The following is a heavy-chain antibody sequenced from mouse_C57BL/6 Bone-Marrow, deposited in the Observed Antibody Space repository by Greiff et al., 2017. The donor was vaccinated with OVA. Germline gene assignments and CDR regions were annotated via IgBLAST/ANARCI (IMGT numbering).Heavy chain of an antibody. V-gene: IGHV1-74*01. CDR2: IYPSDSDT. CDR3: AIGYSNYEAMDY. Sequence: QVQLQQPGAELVKPGASVKVSCKASGYTFTSYWMHWVKQRPGQGLEWIGRIYPSDSDTNYNQKFKGKATLTVDKSSSTAYMQLSSLTSEDSAVYYCAIGYSNYEAMDYWGQGTSVTVSS. CDR1: GYTFTSYW. J-gene: IGHJ4*01. D-gene: IGHD2-5*01.